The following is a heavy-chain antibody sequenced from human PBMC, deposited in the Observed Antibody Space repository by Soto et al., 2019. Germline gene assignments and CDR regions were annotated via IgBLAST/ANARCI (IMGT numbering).Heavy chain of an antibody. Sequence: TGGSLRLSCAASGFTFSSYSMTWVRQAPGKGLEWVSTISSSSAYIYYADSVKGRFSISRDNAKNSLYLQMNSLRAEDTAVYYCATDQLSLLNYDYWGQGTLVTVSS. V-gene: IGHV3-21*01. CDR2: ISSSSAYI. J-gene: IGHJ4*02. CDR3: ATDQLSLLNYDY. CDR1: GFTFSSYS. D-gene: IGHD1-1*01.